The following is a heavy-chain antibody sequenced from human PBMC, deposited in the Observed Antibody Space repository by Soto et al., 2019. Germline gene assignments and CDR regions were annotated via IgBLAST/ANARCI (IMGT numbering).Heavy chain of an antibody. J-gene: IGHJ4*02. CDR1: GGSINDYY. CDR3: ARALALWSSGYFYFDY. CDR2: VYYNGNT. V-gene: IGHV4-59*01. D-gene: IGHD5-12*01. Sequence: SETLSLTCTVSGGSINDYYWTWVRRTPGKGLQWVGYVYYNGNTNYNPSLKSRVTISLDTSRNQFSLKLNSVTAADTAVYYCARALALWSSGYFYFDYWGLGTLVTVSS.